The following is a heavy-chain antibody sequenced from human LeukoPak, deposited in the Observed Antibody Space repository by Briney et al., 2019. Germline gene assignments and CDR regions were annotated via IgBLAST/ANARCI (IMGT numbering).Heavy chain of an antibody. Sequence: SETLSLTCTVSGGSISSYYWSWIRQPPGKGLEWIGYIYHSGSAYYNPSLKSRVTISVDTSKNQFSLKLSSVTAADTAVYYCARDGPPYCTNGVCYGTHWYFDLWGRGTLVTVSS. V-gene: IGHV4-59*12. CDR1: GGSISSYY. CDR3: ARDGPPYCTNGVCYGTHWYFDL. J-gene: IGHJ2*01. D-gene: IGHD2-8*01. CDR2: IYHSGSA.